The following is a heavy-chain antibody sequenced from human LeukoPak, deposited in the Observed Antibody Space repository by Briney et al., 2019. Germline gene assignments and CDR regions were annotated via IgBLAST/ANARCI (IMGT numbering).Heavy chain of an antibody. V-gene: IGHV1-46*01. CDR2: INPSGGST. CDR3: ATCCRGGFS. D-gene: IGHD3-10*01. Sequence: GASVKLTCKASGYTFTSYYMHWVRQPPGQGLEWMGIINPSGGSTSYAQKFQGRVTLTRDTSTSTVYMELSSLRSEDTAVYYCATCCRGGFSWGERPVVSVSS. J-gene: IGHJ4*02. CDR1: GYTFTSYY.